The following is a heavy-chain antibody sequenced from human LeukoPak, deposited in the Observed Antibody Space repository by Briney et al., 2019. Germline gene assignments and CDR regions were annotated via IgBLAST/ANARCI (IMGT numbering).Heavy chain of an antibody. CDR1: CASIDRYY. D-gene: IGHD3-10*01. J-gene: IGHJ6*03. V-gene: IGHV4-4*07. CDR3: ARMPPVRGLRNLYFYYYMDV. Sequence: PSETLSLTRTVSCASIDRYYLIYLRQPARQSPYWIGRIHTSWTTNYNPSFKSRVIMSLDKPNNQFSLNVSSVTAADTGVYYCARMPPVRGLRNLYFYYYMDVWGRGTTVTVSS. CDR2: IHTSWTT.